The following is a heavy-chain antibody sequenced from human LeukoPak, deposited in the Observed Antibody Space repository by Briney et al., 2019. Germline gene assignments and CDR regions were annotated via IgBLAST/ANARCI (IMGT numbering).Heavy chain of an antibody. J-gene: IGHJ6*03. CDR2: INPNSGGT. Sequence: ASVKVSCKASGYTFSGYYIHWVRQAPGQGLEWMGWINPNSGGTNYARKFQDRVTMIRDTSIGTAYMELSSLRSDDTAVYFCARGEESSSYTYYFYMDVWGKGTTVTVS. CDR1: GYTFSGYY. CDR3: ARGEESSSYTYYFYMDV. V-gene: IGHV1-2*02. D-gene: IGHD3-3*01.